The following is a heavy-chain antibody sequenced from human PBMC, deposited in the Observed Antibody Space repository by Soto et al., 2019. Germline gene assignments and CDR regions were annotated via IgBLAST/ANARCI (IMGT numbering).Heavy chain of an antibody. V-gene: IGHV3-33*01. CDR3: ARSRYGYNYDAFDI. J-gene: IGHJ3*02. CDR2: IWYDGSNK. D-gene: IGHD1-1*01. Sequence: GGSLRLSCAASGFTFSNHAMHWVRQAPGKGLEWVAVIWYDGSNKYYADSVKGRSTISRDKSKNTLYLQMNSLGAEDTAVYYCARSRYGYNYDAFDIWGQGTMVTVSS. CDR1: GFTFSNHA.